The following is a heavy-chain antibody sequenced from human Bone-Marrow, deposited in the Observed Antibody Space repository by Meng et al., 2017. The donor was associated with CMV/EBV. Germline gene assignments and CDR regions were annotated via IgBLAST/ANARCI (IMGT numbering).Heavy chain of an antibody. CDR1: GFTFSSYS. CDR3: ASAVGATGYAFDI. Sequence: GESLKISCAASGFTFSSYSMNWVRQAPGKGLEWVSSISSSSSYIYYADSVKGRFTISRDNSKNTLYLQMGSLRAEDMAVYYCASAVGATGYAFDIWGQGTMVTVSS. CDR2: ISSSSSYI. V-gene: IGHV3-21*01. D-gene: IGHD1-26*01. J-gene: IGHJ3*02.